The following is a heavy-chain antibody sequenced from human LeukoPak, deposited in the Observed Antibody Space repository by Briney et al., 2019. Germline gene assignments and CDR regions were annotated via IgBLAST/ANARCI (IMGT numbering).Heavy chain of an antibody. J-gene: IGHJ3*02. Sequence: SETLSLTCTVSGGSISSDYWSWIRQPPGKGLEWIGYIYHSGSTNYNPSLKSRVTISLDTSKKHFSLKLSSVTAADTAVYYCVRGHLVGGWFKYDAFDIWGQGTMVSVSS. CDR1: GGSISSDY. V-gene: IGHV4-59*12. D-gene: IGHD6-19*01. CDR3: VRGHLVGGWFKYDAFDI. CDR2: IYHSGST.